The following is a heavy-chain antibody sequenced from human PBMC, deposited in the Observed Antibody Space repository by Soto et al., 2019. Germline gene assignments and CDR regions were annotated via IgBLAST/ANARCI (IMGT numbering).Heavy chain of an antibody. V-gene: IGHV1-3*01. Sequence: ASVKVSCKSSGFTFTSYAIHWLRQAPGQRPQWMGWINGGSGNTKYSQDFQGRVTFTRDTFATTAYLELSSLRSEDTAVYYCARVPPWGTSEGDYYIQHYDSWGQGTPVTVSS. CDR2: INGGSGNT. J-gene: IGHJ4*02. CDR3: ARVPPWGTSEGDYYIQHYDS. D-gene: IGHD3-16*01. CDR1: GFTFTSYA.